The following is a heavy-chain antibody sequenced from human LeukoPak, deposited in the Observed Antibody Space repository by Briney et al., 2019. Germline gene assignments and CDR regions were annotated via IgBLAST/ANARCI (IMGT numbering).Heavy chain of an antibody. J-gene: IGHJ3*02. CDR1: GGSISSGGYY. Sequence: SETLSLTCTVSGGSISSGGYYWSWIRQHPGKGLEWIGYIYYSGSTYDNPSLRSRVTISVDTSKNQLSLRLSSVTAADTAVYYCAREDTSLHRGAFDIWGQGTMVTVSS. CDR3: AREDTSLHRGAFDI. V-gene: IGHV4-31*03. D-gene: IGHD5-18*01. CDR2: IYYSGST.